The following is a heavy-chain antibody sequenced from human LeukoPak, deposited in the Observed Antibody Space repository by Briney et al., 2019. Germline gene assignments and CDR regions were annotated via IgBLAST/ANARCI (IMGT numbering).Heavy chain of an antibody. J-gene: IGHJ4*02. CDR2: ISYDGSDK. CDR1: GFTFSSYG. Sequence: PGGSLRLSCAASGFTFSSYGMHWVRQAPGKGLQWVAVISYDGSDKYHADSVKGRFTISRDNSKNTLYLQMNNLRAEDTAVYYCAKDRDIGAAGYYFDHWGQGTLVTVSS. CDR3: AKDRDIGAAGYYFDH. D-gene: IGHD6-13*01. V-gene: IGHV3-30*18.